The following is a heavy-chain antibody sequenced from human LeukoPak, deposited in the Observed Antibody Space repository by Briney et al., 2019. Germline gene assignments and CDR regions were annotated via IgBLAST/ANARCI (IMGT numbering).Heavy chain of an antibody. D-gene: IGHD2-2*03. CDR3: AQGGYFAFDF. Sequence: GGSLRLSCVASGFTFSTYDMQWVRQAPGKGLEWVSGINRSGRTYYTDSVKGRFTISRDNSKSTLYLEMNSLRAEDTVVYYCAQGGYFAFDFWGQGTMVTVSS. CDR2: INRSGRT. V-gene: IGHV3-23*01. J-gene: IGHJ3*01. CDR1: GFTFSTYD.